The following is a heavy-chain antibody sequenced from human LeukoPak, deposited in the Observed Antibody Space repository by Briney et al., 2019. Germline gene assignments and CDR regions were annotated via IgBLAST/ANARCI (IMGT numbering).Heavy chain of an antibody. Sequence: KPSETLSLTCTVSGGSFSSYYWSWIRQPPGKGLEWIRYIYYSGGTNYNPSLKSRVTISVDTSKNQFSLKLSSVTAADTAMYYCARMAYGGSYAFDIWGQGTMVTVSS. D-gene: IGHD4-23*01. CDR1: GGSFSSYY. CDR3: ARMAYGGSYAFDI. J-gene: IGHJ3*02. V-gene: IGHV4-59*08. CDR2: IYYSGGT.